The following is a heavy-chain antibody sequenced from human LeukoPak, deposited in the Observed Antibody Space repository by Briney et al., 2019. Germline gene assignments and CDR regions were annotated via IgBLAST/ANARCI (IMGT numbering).Heavy chain of an antibody. CDR1: GYRFPTYW. D-gene: IGHD3-9*01. Sequence: GESLTISCKASGYRFPTYWMGWVRQVSGKGLEWLGIIYPTNSDARYSPSFQARVTISVDTSITTACLHLSSLQTSDTAIYYFARHAYDDILTGTTPPEYWGHGTLVAVSS. CDR2: IYPTNSDA. J-gene: IGHJ4*01. V-gene: IGHV5-51*01. CDR3: ARHAYDDILTGTTPPEY.